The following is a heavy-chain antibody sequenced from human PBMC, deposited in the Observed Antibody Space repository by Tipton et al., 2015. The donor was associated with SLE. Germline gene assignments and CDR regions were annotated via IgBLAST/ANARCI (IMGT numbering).Heavy chain of an antibody. CDR3: ARGLGVVGARHLDY. V-gene: IGHV5-51*01. D-gene: IGHD1-26*01. CDR2: IYPGDSHT. Sequence: QSGAEVKKPGASVKVSCKASGYNFTTYWIGWVRQMPGKGLEWMGIIYPGDSHTRYNPSFQGQVTISADKSITTAYLQWSSLKASDSAIYYCARGLGVVGARHLDYWGQGTLVTVSS. CDR1: GYNFTTYW. J-gene: IGHJ4*02.